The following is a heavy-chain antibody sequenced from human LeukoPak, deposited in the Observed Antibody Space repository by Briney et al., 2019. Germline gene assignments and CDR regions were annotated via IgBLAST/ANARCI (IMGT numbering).Heavy chain of an antibody. D-gene: IGHD3-10*01. V-gene: IGHV1-18*04. Sequence: ASVKVSCKASGYTFTSYGISWVRQAPEQGLEWMGWISAYNGNTNYAQKLQGRVTMTTDTSTSTAYMELRSLRSDDTAVYYCARPYGSGSYYNSPLDYWGQGTLVTVSS. J-gene: IGHJ4*02. CDR1: GYTFTSYG. CDR2: ISAYNGNT. CDR3: ARPYGSGSYYNSPLDY.